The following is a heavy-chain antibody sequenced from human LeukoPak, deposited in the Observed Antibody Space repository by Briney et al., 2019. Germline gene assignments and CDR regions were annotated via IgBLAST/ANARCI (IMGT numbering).Heavy chain of an antibody. CDR1: GFTFNTFN. V-gene: IGHV3-21*01. J-gene: IGHJ4*02. CDR3: ARGHYDVLAASYKWTPDY. Sequence: GGSLRLSCAASGFTFNTFNMNWVRQAPGKGLERVSSITSGGDYIYYADSVKGRFTTSRDNAKNSLSLQLNSLRVEDTAVYYCARGHYDVLAASYKWTPDYWGQGTLVTVSS. CDR2: ITSGGDYI. D-gene: IGHD3-9*01.